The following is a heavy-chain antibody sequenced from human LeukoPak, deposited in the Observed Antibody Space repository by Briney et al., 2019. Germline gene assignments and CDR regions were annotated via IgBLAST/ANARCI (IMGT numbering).Heavy chain of an antibody. Sequence: SETLSLTCTVSGGSISSGDYYWSWIRQPPGKGLEWIGYIYYSGSTYYNPSLKSRVTISVDTSKNQFSLKLSSVTAADTAVYYCARVPYYHDSSGYYYHTHFDYWGQGTLLTVSS. V-gene: IGHV4-30-4*08. CDR3: ARVPYYHDSSGYYYHTHFDY. CDR2: IYYSGST. CDR1: GGSISSGDYY. J-gene: IGHJ4*02. D-gene: IGHD3-22*01.